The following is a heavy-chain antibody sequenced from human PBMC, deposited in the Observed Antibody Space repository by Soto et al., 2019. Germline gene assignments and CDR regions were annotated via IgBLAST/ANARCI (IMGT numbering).Heavy chain of an antibody. CDR2: ISGSGGST. Sequence: GGSLRLSCAASGFTFSSYAMSWVRQAPGKGLEWVSAISGSGGSTYYADSVKGRFTISRDNSKNTLYLQMNSLRAEDTAVYYCAKESGSGSYYYYYYYYMDVWGNGTTVTVSS. J-gene: IGHJ6*03. D-gene: IGHD3-10*01. V-gene: IGHV3-23*01. CDR3: AKESGSGSYYYYYYYYMDV. CDR1: GFTFSSYA.